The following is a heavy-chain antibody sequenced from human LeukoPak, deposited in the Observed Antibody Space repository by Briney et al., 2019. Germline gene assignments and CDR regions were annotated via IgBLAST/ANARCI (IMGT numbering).Heavy chain of an antibody. J-gene: IGHJ4*02. Sequence: PGGSLRLSCAASGLTFSGHSMNWVRQAPGKGLEWVSSISTTSSYIYYADSVKGRFTISRDNAKNSLYLQMNSLRAEDTAVYYCARAHTQWELLPGFDYWGQGTLVTVSS. D-gene: IGHD1-26*01. CDR2: ISTTSSYI. CDR3: ARAHTQWELLPGFDY. CDR1: GLTFSGHS. V-gene: IGHV3-21*01.